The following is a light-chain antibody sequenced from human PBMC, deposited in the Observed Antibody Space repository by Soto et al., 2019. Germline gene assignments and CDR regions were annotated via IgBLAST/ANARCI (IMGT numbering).Light chain of an antibody. J-gene: IGLJ3*02. CDR2: SNN. CDR1: SSNIGSNT. V-gene: IGLV1-44*01. CDR3: AAWGASLNGWV. Sequence: QSVLTQPPSASGTPGQRVTIPCSGSSSNIGSNTVNWYQQLPGTAPKLLIYSNNQRPSGVPDRFSGSKSGTSASLAISGLQSEDGADYYCAAWGASLNGWVFGGGTKLTAL.